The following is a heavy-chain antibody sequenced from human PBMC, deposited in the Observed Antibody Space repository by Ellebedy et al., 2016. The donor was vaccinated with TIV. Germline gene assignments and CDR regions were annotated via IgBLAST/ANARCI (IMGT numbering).Heavy chain of an antibody. CDR3: ARAARNLDC. CDR2: IKHDGSAK. Sequence: GESLKISCVASGFTFSTYWMTWVRQAPGKGLEWVVNIKHDGSAKSYVDSVKGRFAISRDNAKNSLYLQMNSLRAEDTAVYYCARAARNLDCWGQGTLVTVSS. V-gene: IGHV3-7*01. CDR1: GFTFSTYW. J-gene: IGHJ4*02.